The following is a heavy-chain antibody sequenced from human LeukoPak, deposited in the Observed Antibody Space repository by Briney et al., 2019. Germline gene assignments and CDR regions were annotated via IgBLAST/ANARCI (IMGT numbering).Heavy chain of an antibody. D-gene: IGHD6-13*01. CDR2: INHSGST. CDR3: ARGRRAGVFDY. CDR1: GGSFSGYY. V-gene: IGHV4-34*01. Sequence: PSETLSLTCVVYGGSFSGYYWSWIRQPPGKGLEWIGEINHSGSTNYNPSLKSRVTISVDTSKNQFSLKLSSVTAADTAVYYCARGRRAGVFDYWGQGTLVTVSS. J-gene: IGHJ4*02.